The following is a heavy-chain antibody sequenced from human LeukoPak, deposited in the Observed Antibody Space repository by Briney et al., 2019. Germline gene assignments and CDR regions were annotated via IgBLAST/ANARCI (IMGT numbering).Heavy chain of an antibody. J-gene: IGHJ4*02. V-gene: IGHV3-30-3*01. CDR2: ISYDGSNK. D-gene: IGHD1-26*01. CDR3: AREYRAIDY. Sequence: WGAPRLSCAAPGFSFSSFAIHRGRQGPGKGLEWVAVISYDGSNKYYADSVKGRFTISRDNSKNTLYLQMNSLRAEDTAVYYCAREYRAIDYWGQGTLVTVSS. CDR1: GFSFSSFA.